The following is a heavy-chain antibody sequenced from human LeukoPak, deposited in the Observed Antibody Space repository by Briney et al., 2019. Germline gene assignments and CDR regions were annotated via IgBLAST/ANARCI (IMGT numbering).Heavy chain of an antibody. D-gene: IGHD3-3*02. CDR2: ISAYNANT. J-gene: IGHJ4*02. V-gene: IGHV1-18*01. CDR3: ARVKDSSFGGSYFDY. Sequence: ASVKVSCKVSRYTLSELYMHWVRQAPGKGLEWMGWISAYNANTNYAQKLQGRVTMTTDTSTSTACMELRSLRSDDTAVYYCARVKDSSFGGSYFDYWGQGTLVTVSS. CDR1: RYTLSELY.